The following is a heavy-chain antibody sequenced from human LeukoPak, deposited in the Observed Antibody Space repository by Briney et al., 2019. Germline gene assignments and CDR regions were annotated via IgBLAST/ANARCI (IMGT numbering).Heavy chain of an antibody. CDR3: ARDYYGSGSFYAADP. CDR2: IIPIFGTA. J-gene: IGHJ5*02. Sequence: SVKVSCKASGGTFSSYAISWVRQAPGQGLEWMGGIIPIFGTANYAQKFQGRVTITADKSTSTAYMELSSLRSEDTAVYYCARDYYGSGSFYAADPWGRETLVTVSS. D-gene: IGHD3-10*01. V-gene: IGHV1-69*06. CDR1: GGTFSSYA.